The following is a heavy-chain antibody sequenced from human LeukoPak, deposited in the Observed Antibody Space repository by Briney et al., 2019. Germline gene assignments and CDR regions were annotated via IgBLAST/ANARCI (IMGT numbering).Heavy chain of an antibody. V-gene: IGHV3-48*03. Sequence: PGGSLRLSCAASGFTFSSYEMNWVRQAPGKGLEWVSYISSGSTIYDADSVKGRFTISRDNAKNSLYNSLRAEDTAVYYCARVFEASYDYWGQGTLVTASS. CDR2: ISSGSTI. CDR1: GFTFSSYE. CDR3: ARVFEASYDY. D-gene: IGHD3-10*01. J-gene: IGHJ4*02.